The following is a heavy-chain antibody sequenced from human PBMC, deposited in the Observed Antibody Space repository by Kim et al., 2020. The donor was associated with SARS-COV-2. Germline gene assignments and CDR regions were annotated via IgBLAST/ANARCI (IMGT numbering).Heavy chain of an antibody. CDR2: IIPIFGTA. CDR3: ARVKLIRVAARPVMDYYGMDV. J-gene: IGHJ6*02. V-gene: IGHV1-69*13. CDR1: GGTFSSYA. Sequence: SVKVSCKASGGTFSSYAISWVRQAPGQGLEWMGGIIPIFGTANYAQKFQGRVTITADESTSTAYMELSSLRSEDTAVYYCARVKLIRVAARPVMDYYGMDVWGQGTTVTVSS. D-gene: IGHD6-6*01.